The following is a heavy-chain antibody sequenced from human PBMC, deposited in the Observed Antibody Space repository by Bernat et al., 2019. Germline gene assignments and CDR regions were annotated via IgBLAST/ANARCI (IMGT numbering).Heavy chain of an antibody. CDR1: GFTFSSYA. CDR2: ISYDGSNK. J-gene: IGHJ6*02. Sequence: QVQLVESGGGVVQPGRSLRLSCAASGFTFSSYAMHWVRQAPGKGLEWVAVISYDGSNKYYADSVKGRFTISRDNSKNTLYLQMNSLRAEDTAVDYCARGVESSSWYASWNYYGMDVWGQGTTVTVSS. D-gene: IGHD6-13*01. CDR3: ARGVESSSWYASWNYYGMDV. V-gene: IGHV3-30-3*01.